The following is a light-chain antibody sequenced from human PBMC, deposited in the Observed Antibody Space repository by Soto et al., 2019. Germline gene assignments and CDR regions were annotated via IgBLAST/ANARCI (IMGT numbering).Light chain of an antibody. CDR1: SSDVGGYNY. Sequence: QSALTQPDSVAGSPGQSITISCTGTSSDVGGYNYVSWYQQHPGKAPKLMIYDVSNRPSGVSNRFSGSKSGNTASLTISGLQAEYEADYYCSSYTSSSTVVFGGGTKLTVL. CDR3: SSYTSSSTVV. J-gene: IGLJ2*01. V-gene: IGLV2-14*01. CDR2: DVS.